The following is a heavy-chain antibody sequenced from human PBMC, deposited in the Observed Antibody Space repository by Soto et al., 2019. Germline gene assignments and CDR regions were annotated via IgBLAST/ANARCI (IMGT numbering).Heavy chain of an antibody. CDR2: LNHSGTT. CDR1: GGSFSDYF. CDR3: VGTTMAYNYGMDV. V-gene: IGHV4-34*01. D-gene: IGHD1-1*01. J-gene: IGHJ6*02. Sequence: QVQLQQWGAGLLKPSETLSLTCAVYGGSFSDYFWSWIRQPPGKGLEWIGELNHSGTTNYNPSLRSRVTISLDTSEDHFSLHPTSVTAADPAVYYSVGTTMAYNYGMDVWGQGTTVTVSS.